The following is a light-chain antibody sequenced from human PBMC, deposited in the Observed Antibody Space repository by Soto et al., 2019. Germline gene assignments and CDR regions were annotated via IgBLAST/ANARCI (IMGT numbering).Light chain of an antibody. V-gene: IGLV1-44*01. Sequence: QSVLTQPASATGTTGQRVTISCSGSSSNIGSNTVNWYQQLPGTAPKLLIYSNNQRPSGVPDRFSGSKSGTSASLAISGLQSEDEADYYCAAWDDSLNGVVFGGGTKLTV. CDR2: SNN. CDR3: AAWDDSLNGVV. J-gene: IGLJ2*01. CDR1: SSNIGSNT.